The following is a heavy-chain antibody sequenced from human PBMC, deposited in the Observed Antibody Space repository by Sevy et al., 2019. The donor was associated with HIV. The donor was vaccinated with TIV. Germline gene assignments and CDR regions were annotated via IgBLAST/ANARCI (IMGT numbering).Heavy chain of an antibody. CDR1: GFTFSSYA. CDR3: ARWSGEGRYFDY. V-gene: IGHV3-30-3*01. Sequence: GGSLRLSCAASGFTFSSYAMHWVRQAPGKGLEWVAVISYDGSNKYYADSVKGRFTISRDNSKNTLYLQMNSLRAEDTAVYYCARWSGEGRYFDYWGQGTLVTVSS. J-gene: IGHJ4*02. CDR2: ISYDGSNK.